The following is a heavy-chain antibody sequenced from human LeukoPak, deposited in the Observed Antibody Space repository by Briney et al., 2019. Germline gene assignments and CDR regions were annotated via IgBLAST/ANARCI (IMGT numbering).Heavy chain of an antibody. CDR3: ARDQFRDYFRGADY. CDR2: IWYDGSNK. D-gene: IGHD3-16*01. V-gene: IGHV3-33*01. Sequence: GGSLRLSCAASGFTFSSYGMHWVRQAPGKGLEWVAVIWYDGSNKYYADSVKGRFTISRDNSKNTLYLQFNSLRVDDTAVYYCARDQFRDYFRGADYWGQGTLVTVSS. J-gene: IGHJ4*02. CDR1: GFTFSSYG.